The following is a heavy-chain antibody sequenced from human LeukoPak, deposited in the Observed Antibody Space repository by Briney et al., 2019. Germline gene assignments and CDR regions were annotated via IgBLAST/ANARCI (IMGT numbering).Heavy chain of an antibody. V-gene: IGHV1-8*02. CDR2: MNPNSGNT. CDR3: ARQEDFDY. J-gene: IGHJ4*02. CDR1: GYTFTSYG. Sequence: ASVKVSCKASGYTFTSYGISWVRQAPGQGLEWMGWMNPNSGNTDYAQKFQGRVTMTRNTSISTAYMELSSLRSEDTAVYYCARQEDFDYWGRGTLVTVSS.